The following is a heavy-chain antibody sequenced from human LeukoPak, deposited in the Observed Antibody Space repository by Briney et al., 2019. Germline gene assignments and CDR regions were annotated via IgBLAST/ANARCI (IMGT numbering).Heavy chain of an antibody. CDR1: GASFTGYY. Sequence: SETLSLTCAVYGASFTGYYWSWFRQPPGKGLEWIGEINHSGCTNYNPSLKSRVTISLDTSNNQFSLKLSSVTAADTAVYYCARLLPLQGGDVWGQGTTVTVSS. D-gene: IGHD2-15*01. J-gene: IGHJ6*02. V-gene: IGHV4-34*01. CDR3: ARLLPLQGGDV. CDR2: INHSGCT.